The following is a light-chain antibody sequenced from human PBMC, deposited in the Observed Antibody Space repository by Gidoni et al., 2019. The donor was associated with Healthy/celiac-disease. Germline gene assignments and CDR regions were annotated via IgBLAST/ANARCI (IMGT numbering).Light chain of an antibody. CDR1: QSVLYSSNNKNY. CDR3: QQYYSTSRA. J-gene: IGKJ1*01. V-gene: IGKV4-1*01. Sequence: DIVMTQSPDSLAVSLGERATINCKSSQSVLYSSNNKNYLAWYQQKPGQPPKLLIYWASTRESGVPDRFSDSGSGTDFTLTISSLQAEDVAVYYCQQYYSTSRAFXQXTKVEIK. CDR2: WAS.